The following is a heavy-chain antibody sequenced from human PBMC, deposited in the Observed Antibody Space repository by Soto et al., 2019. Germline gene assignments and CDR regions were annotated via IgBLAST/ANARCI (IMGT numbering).Heavy chain of an antibody. CDR3: ARLVGNSWLDH. CDR1: GDSVSSNDAV. Sequence: QVQLQQSGPGLVKPSQTLSLTCAISGDSVSSNDAVWNWIRQSPSRGLEWLGRTYYRSIWQTEXALSXKXPMNINPDASKNQFSLQLNSVTPEDTAMYYCARLVGNSWLDHWGQGTLVTVSA. CDR2: TYYRSIWQT. J-gene: IGHJ5*02. D-gene: IGHD6-6*01. V-gene: IGHV6-1*01.